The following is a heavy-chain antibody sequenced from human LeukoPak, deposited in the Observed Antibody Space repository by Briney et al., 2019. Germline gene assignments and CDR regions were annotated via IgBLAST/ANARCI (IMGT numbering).Heavy chain of an antibody. V-gene: IGHV3-7*03. D-gene: IGHD3-3*01. CDR1: GFTFSSYW. Sequence: GGSLRLSCAASGFTFSSYWMSWVRQAPGKGLECVAHIKQDGSEKYYVDSVKGRFTISRDNAKNSLYLQMNSLRAEDTAVYYCARDGSADFWSGYYGRYYYYYGMDVWGQGTTVTVSS. J-gene: IGHJ6*02. CDR3: ARDGSADFWSGYYGRYYYYYGMDV. CDR2: IKQDGSEK.